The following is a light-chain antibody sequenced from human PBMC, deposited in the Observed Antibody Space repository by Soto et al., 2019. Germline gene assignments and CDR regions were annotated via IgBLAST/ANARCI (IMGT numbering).Light chain of an antibody. CDR2: GAS. Sequence: EIVLTQSPGTLSLYPGERATLSCRASQSVTSNYLAWYQQKPGQAPRLLIYGASSRATGIPDRFSGSGSGTVFTLTISRLEPEDVAVYYCQQYGSSPYTFGQGTKLEN. CDR3: QQYGSSPYT. J-gene: IGKJ2*01. CDR1: QSVTSNY. V-gene: IGKV3-20*01.